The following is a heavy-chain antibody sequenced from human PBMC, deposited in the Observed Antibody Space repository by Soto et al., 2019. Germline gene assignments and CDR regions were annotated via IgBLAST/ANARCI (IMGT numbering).Heavy chain of an antibody. CDR1: GGTFSSYP. CDR3: ARVGYITNYGMVV. V-gene: IGHV1-69*01. D-gene: IGHD5-12*01. J-gene: IGHJ6*02. Sequence: QVQLVQSGAEVKKPGSSVKVSCEASGGTFSSYPINWVRQAPGQGLEWMGGSIPFFGTSNYAQKFQGRVTITADDSTSTAYMELRSMRSEDTAVYYCARVGYITNYGMVVWGQGTTVTVSS. CDR2: SIPFFGTS.